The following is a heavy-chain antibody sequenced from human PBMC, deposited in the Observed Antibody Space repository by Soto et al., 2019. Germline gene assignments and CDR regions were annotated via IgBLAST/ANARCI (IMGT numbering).Heavy chain of an antibody. D-gene: IGHD1-26*01. V-gene: IGHV4-39*01. CDR1: GGSISSYY. Sequence: PSETLSLTCTVSGGSISSYYWSWIRRPPGKGLEWIGSISYSGSTYYNPSLKSRLTISVDMSKNQISLKLRSVTAADTAVYYCTRRLSGTYYPANIDYWGQGTVVTVSS. CDR3: TRRLSGTYYPANIDY. J-gene: IGHJ4*02. CDR2: ISYSGST.